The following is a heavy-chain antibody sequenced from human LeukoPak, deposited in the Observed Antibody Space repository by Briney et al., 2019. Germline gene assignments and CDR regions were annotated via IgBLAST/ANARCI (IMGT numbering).Heavy chain of an antibody. J-gene: IGHJ4*02. D-gene: IGHD3-10*01. V-gene: IGHV3-74*01. CDR3: ARGSAAGDY. Sequence: PGGSLRLSCAASGFTFSYYWIHWVRQAPGKGLVWVSRISSDGSSASYADSLKGRFTMSRDNAKNTLYLQMNSLRAEDTAVYYCARGSAAGDYWGQGTLVTVSS. CDR1: GFTFSYYW. CDR2: ISSDGSSA.